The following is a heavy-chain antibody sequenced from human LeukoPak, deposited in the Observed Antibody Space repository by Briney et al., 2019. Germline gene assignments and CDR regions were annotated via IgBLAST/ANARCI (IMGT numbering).Heavy chain of an antibody. V-gene: IGHV4-61*02. J-gene: IGHJ4*02. CDR2: IYTSGST. Sequence: SETLSLTCTVSGGSISSGSYYWSWIRQPAGKGLEWIGRIYTSGSTNYNPSLKSRVTISVDTSKNQFSLKLSSVTAADTAVYYCAGSSPIDYWGQGTLVTVSS. CDR3: AGSSPIDY. D-gene: IGHD6-13*01. CDR1: GGSISSGSYY.